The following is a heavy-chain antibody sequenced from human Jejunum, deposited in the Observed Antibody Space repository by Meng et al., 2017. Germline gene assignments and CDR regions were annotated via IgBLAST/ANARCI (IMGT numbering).Heavy chain of an antibody. CDR1: AGSISSVDW. CDR2: IYHSGST. V-gene: IGHV4-4*02. J-gene: IGHJ4*02. D-gene: IGHD5-18*01. CDR3: ARGGYYSFDY. Sequence: QVQRPGAGLGLVKPSETLSRTGSVSAGSISSVDWWTWARQSPGKGLEWIGEIYHSGSTNYNPSLKSRVTISVYKSKNQFSLKLTSVTAADTAVYSCARGGYYSFDYWGQGTLVTVSS.